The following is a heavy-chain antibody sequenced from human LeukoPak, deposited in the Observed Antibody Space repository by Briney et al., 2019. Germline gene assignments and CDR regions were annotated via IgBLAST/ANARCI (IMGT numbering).Heavy chain of an antibody. CDR3: ARDIVVVPAANYYYYGMDV. Sequence: SETLSLTCTVSGGSIGSGGYYWSWIRQHPGKGLEWIGYIYYSGSTYYNPSLKSRVTISVDTSKNQFSLKLSSVTAADTAVYYCARDIVVVPAANYYYYGMDVWGQGTTVTVSS. J-gene: IGHJ6*02. D-gene: IGHD2-2*01. V-gene: IGHV4-31*03. CDR2: IYYSGST. CDR1: GGSIGSGGYY.